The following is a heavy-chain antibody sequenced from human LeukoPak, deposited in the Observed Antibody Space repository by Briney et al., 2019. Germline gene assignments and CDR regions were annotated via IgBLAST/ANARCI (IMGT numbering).Heavy chain of an antibody. V-gene: IGHV4-59*08. CDR1: GGSISSYY. CDR3: ARLPHAYDSSGY. J-gene: IGHJ4*02. D-gene: IGHD3-22*01. Sequence: SETLSLTCTVSGGSISSYYWSWIRQPPGKGLEWIGYIYYSGSTNYNPSLKSRVTISVDTSKNQFSLKLSSVTAADTAVYYCARLPHAYDSSGYWGQGTLVTVSS. CDR2: IYYSGST.